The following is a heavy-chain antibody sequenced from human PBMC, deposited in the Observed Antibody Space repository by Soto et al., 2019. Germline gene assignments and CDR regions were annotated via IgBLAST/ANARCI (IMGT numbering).Heavy chain of an antibody. D-gene: IGHD2-2*01. J-gene: IGHJ4*02. CDR3: AHGSCSSADCYPNPYLDY. CDR2: IYWDDDE. Sequence: PTLVNPTQTLTLTCTFSGFSLSTTAEGVGWIRQPPGKALEWLALIYWDDDERYSPSLKSRLTITKDTSKNQVVLTMTNVDPVDTATYYCAHGSCSSADCYPNPYLDYWGQGILVTVSS. CDR1: GFSLSTTAEG. V-gene: IGHV2-5*02.